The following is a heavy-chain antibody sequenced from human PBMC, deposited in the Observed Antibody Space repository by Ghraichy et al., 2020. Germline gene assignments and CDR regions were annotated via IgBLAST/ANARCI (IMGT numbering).Heavy chain of an antibody. CDR1: GFTVSSNY. V-gene: IGHV3-53*01. Sequence: GGSLRLSCAASGFTVSSNYMSWVRQAPGKGLEWVSVIYSGGSTYYADSVKGRFTISRDNSKNTLYLQMNSLRAEDTAVYYCARGSSWYPLDYWGQGTLVTVSS. D-gene: IGHD6-13*01. J-gene: IGHJ4*02. CDR2: IYSGGST. CDR3: ARGSSWYPLDY.